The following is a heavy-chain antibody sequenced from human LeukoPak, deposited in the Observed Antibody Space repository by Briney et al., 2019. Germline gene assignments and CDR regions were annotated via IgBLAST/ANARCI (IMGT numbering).Heavy chain of an antibody. Sequence: SETLSLTCTVSGGSITGGGYYWGWIRQPPGKGLEWIGSIYYSGTTYFNPSLKSRVNISVDTSKDQFSLNLSSVTAADTAVYYCARVRRSGWYSFDYWGQGTLVTISS. V-gene: IGHV4-39*07. CDR1: GGSITGGGYY. D-gene: IGHD6-19*01. CDR2: IYYSGTT. J-gene: IGHJ4*02. CDR3: ARVRRSGWYSFDY.